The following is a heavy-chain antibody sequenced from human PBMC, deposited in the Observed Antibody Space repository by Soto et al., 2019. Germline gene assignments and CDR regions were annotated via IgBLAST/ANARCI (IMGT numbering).Heavy chain of an antibody. Sequence: EIQLVESGGGSVQPGRSLRLSCAASGFIFDDFAMHWVRQAPGKGLEWVSSITWNSASVAYADSVKGRFTISRDNAKNSLYLQMNNLRPEDAALYYCTKEVYGMGYYYYGMDVWGQGTTVIVSS. CDR3: TKEVYGMGYYYYGMDV. D-gene: IGHD2-8*01. CDR1: GFIFDDFA. V-gene: IGHV3-9*01. CDR2: ITWNSASV. J-gene: IGHJ6*02.